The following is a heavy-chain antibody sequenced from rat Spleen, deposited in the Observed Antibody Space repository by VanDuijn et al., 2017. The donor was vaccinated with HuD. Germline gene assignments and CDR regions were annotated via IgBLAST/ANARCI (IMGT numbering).Heavy chain of an antibody. Sequence: EVQLVESGGGRVQPGRSLKLSCVASGITFNNYWMTWIRQAPGKGLEWVASISNAGDTYYPDSVKGRFSISRENAKSTTYLQMDSLRSEDTATYYCATHYDGSYPFVFWGQGTLVTVSS. V-gene: IGHV5-31*01. J-gene: IGHJ3*01. CDR1: GITFNNYW. D-gene: IGHD1-12*02. CDR2: ISNAGDT. CDR3: ATHYDGSYPFVF.